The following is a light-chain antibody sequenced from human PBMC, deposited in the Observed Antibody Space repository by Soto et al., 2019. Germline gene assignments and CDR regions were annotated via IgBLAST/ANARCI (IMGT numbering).Light chain of an antibody. CDR2: AAS. CDR3: QQYGSSPKT. CDR1: QSVRSN. J-gene: IGKJ1*01. Sequence: EIVMTHSPSTLSESPGERATLSCRASQSVRSNLAWHQQKPGQAPRLLIYAASTRATGVPARFSGSGSGTEFTLTISRLEPEGFAVYYCQQYGSSPKTFGQGTKVDIK. V-gene: IGKV3-15*01.